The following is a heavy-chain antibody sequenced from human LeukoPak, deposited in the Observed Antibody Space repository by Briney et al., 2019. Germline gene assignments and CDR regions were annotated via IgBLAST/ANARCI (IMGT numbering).Heavy chain of an antibody. V-gene: IGHV4-4*08. CDR1: GGSIKGYH. J-gene: IGHJ3*02. Sequence: SETLSLTCTVSGGSIKGYHWSWIRQPPGKGLEWIGYIYINEATEYNPSLKSRVTISADTNKNQFSLKLTSVSAADTAIYYCARRNDFHIWGQGTMVTVSS. CDR3: ARRNDFHI. CDR2: IYINEAT.